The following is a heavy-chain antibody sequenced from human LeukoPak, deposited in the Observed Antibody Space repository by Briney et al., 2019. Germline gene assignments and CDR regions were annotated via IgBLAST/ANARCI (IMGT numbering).Heavy chain of an antibody. CDR1: GYTFTSYG. J-gene: IGHJ6*03. Sequence: SVKVSCKASGYTFTSYGISWVRQAPGQGLEWMGGIIPMFGTANYAQTFQGRVTITTDESTSTAYMELSSLRSEDTAVYYCARGNKRTSMVRGVSYYYFHYMDVWGIGTTLTVSS. V-gene: IGHV1-69*05. D-gene: IGHD3-10*01. CDR3: ARGNKRTSMVRGVSYYYFHYMDV. CDR2: IIPMFGTA.